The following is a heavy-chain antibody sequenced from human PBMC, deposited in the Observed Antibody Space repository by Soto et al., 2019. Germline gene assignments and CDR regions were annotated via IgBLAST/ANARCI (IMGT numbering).Heavy chain of an antibody. Sequence: GGSLRLSCAASGFTFSSYAMSWVRQAPGKGLEWVSAISGSGGSTYYADSVKGRFTISRDNSKNTLYPQMNSLRAEDTAVYYCAKDAAVVPAATYYYYGMDVWGQGTTVTVSS. CDR1: GFTFSSYA. CDR3: AKDAAVVPAATYYYYGMDV. V-gene: IGHV3-23*01. J-gene: IGHJ6*02. CDR2: ISGSGGST. D-gene: IGHD2-2*01.